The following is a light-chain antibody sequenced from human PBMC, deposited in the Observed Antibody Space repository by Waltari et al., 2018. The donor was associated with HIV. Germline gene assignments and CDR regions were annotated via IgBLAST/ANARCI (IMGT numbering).Light chain of an antibody. J-gene: IGLJ2*01. V-gene: IGLV3-9*01. CDR1: YIGTKS. CDR3: QLWDSSTVI. Sequence: SYEVTQSLSVSVALGQTAKNTCGGKYIGTKSEHWYQQKPGQAPVLVIYADRGRPSGVPDRFSGSSSGNTATLTISGVQSGDEADYYCQLWDSSTVIFGGGTKLTVL. CDR2: ADR.